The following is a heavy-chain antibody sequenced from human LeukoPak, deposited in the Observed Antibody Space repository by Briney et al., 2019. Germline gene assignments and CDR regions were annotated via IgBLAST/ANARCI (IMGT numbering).Heavy chain of an antibody. J-gene: IGHJ1*01. V-gene: IGHV4-59*08. CDR1: GGSISSYY. CDR2: IYYSGST. Sequence: SETLSLTCTVSGGSISSYYWSWIRQPPGKGLEWIGYIYYSGSTNYNPSLKSRVTISVDTSKNQFSLKLSSVTAADTAVYYCARQSSDYFGSSSQHWGQGTLVTVSS. CDR3: ARQSSDYFGSSSQH. D-gene: IGHD4-17*01.